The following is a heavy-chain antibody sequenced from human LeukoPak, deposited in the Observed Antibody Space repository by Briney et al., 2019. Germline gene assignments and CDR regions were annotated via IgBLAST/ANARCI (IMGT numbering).Heavy chain of an antibody. CDR2: IYYSGST. CDR1: GFTFDDYA. V-gene: IGHV4-59*01. D-gene: IGHD4-17*01. J-gene: IGHJ3*02. CDR3: ARGYDYATPDAFDI. Sequence: GSLRLSCAASGFTFDDYAMHWIRQPPGKGLEWIGYIYYSGSTNYNPSLKSRVTISVDTSKNQFSLKLSSVTAADTAVYYCARGYDYATPDAFDIWGQGTMVTVSS.